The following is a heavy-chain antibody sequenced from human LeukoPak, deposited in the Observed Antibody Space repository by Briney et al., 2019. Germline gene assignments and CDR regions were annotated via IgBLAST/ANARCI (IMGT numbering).Heavy chain of an antibody. V-gene: IGHV3-74*01. D-gene: IGHD2-15*01. CDR3: ATSARTYIGSSLDY. CDR2: ISSDASIT. Sequence: GGSLRLSCAASGFTFSTYWMHWVRQDPGKGLVWVSRISSDASITSYADPVKGRFTISRDNAKNTLYLQMNSLRAEDTALYYCATSARTYIGSSLDYWGQGTLVTVSS. CDR1: GFTFSTYW. J-gene: IGHJ4*02.